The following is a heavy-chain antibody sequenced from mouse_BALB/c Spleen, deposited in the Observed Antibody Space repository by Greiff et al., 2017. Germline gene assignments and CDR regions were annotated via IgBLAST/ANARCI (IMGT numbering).Heavy chain of an antibody. CDR2: IYPGDGDT. V-gene: IGHV1-82*01. J-gene: IGHJ4*01. Sequence: QVQLKESGPELVKPGASVKISCKASGYAFSSSWMNWVKQRPGQGLEWIGRIYPGDGDTNYNGKFKGKATLTADKSSSTAYMQLSSLTSVDSAVYFCAKGPITTDGPDYAMDYWGQGTSVTVSS. D-gene: IGHD1-1*01. CDR3: AKGPITTDGPDYAMDY. CDR1: GYAFSSSW.